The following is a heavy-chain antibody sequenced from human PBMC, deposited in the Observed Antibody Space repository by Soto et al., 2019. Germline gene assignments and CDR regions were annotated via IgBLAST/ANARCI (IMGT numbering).Heavy chain of an antibody. CDR3: AKNRYYYDSSGYYYGFDY. CDR1: GFTFSSYA. V-gene: IGHV3-23*01. CDR2: ISGSGGST. D-gene: IGHD3-22*01. J-gene: IGHJ4*02. Sequence: GGSLRLSCAASGFTFSSYAMSWVRQAPGKGLEWVSAISGSGGSTYYADSVKGRFTISRDNSKNTLYLQMNSLRAEDTAVYYCAKNRYYYDSSGYYYGFDYWGQGTLVTVSS.